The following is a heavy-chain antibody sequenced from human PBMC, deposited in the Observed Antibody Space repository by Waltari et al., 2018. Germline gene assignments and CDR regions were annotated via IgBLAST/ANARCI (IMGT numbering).Heavy chain of an antibody. CDR1: GFPFTSSA. J-gene: IGHJ4*02. CDR3: AAGLNYYDSSGLDY. CDR2: IVVGSGNT. V-gene: IGHV1-58*02. D-gene: IGHD3-22*01. Sequence: QMQLVQSGPEVKKPGTSVKVSCKASGFPFTSSAMQWVRQARGQRLEWIGWIVVGSGNTNYAQKFQERVTITRDMSTSTAYMELSSLRSEDTAVYYCAAGLNYYDSSGLDYWGQGTLVTVSS.